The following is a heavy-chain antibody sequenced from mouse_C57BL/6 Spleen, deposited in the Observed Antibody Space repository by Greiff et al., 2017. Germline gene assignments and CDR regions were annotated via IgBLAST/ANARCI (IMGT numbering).Heavy chain of an antibody. CDR3: ALGWSTVQYFDY. CDR2: IDPSDSET. J-gene: IGHJ2*01. D-gene: IGHD1-1*01. V-gene: IGHV1-52*01. CDR1: GYTFTSYW. Sequence: QVQLQQPGAELVRPGSSVKMSCKASGYTFTSYWMHWVKQRPIQGLEWIGNIDPSDSETHYNQKFKDKATLTVDKSSSTAYMQLSSLTSEYSAVYYGALGWSTVQYFDYWGQGTTLTVAS.